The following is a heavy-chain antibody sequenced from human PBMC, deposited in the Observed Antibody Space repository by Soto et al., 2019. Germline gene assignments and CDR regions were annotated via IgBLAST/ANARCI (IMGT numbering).Heavy chain of an antibody. CDR2: INHSGST. D-gene: IGHD3-10*01. V-gene: IGHV4-34*01. CDR1: GGSFSGYY. CDR3: AGGRLGLWFLRFDY. Sequence: SETLSLTCAVYGGSFSGYYWSWIRQPPGKGLEWIGEINHSGSTNYNPSLKSRVTISVDTSKNQFSLKLSSVTAADTAVYYCAGGRLGLWFLRFDYWGQGTLVTVSS. J-gene: IGHJ4*02.